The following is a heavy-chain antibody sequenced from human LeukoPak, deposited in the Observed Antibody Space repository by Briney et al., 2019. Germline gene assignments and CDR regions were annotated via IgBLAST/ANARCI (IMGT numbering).Heavy chain of an antibody. CDR2: IFAILGIS. CDR1: GDTFSNFA. Sequence: SVKVSCKASGDTFSNFAISWVRQAPGQGLEWVGRIFAILGISNYAQKFQGRVTITADKSTNTAYMELGSLRSEDTAVYYCARVNIAARQSVSDGYDYWGQGTLVTVSS. D-gene: IGHD6-6*01. J-gene: IGHJ4*02. V-gene: IGHV1-69*04. CDR3: ARVNIAARQSVSDGYDY.